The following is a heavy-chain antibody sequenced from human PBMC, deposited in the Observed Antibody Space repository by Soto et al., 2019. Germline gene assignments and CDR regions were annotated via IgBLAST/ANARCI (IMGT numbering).Heavy chain of an antibody. Sequence: QLQLQESGSGLVKPSQTLSLTCAVSGGSISSGGYSWSWIRQPPGKGLEWIGYISHSGSTYYNPSLKRRVTISVDRSTNQFSLKLSSVTAADTAMYSCASGSDVPHYWGQGTLVTVSS. CDR2: ISHSGST. CDR1: GGSISSGGYS. CDR3: ASGSDVPHY. D-gene: IGHD6-6*01. J-gene: IGHJ4*02. V-gene: IGHV4-30-2*01.